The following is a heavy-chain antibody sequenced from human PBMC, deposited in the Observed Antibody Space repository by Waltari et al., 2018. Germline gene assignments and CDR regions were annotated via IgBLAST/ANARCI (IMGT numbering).Heavy chain of an antibody. CDR1: GYSFTSRW. CDR3: ARGAPPDY. Sequence: EVQLVQSGPEVNKPGESLKISCQGSGYSFTSRWLGWVRQMPGKGLEWMGIIYPGDSDTRYNPSFQGQVTISADKSISTAYLQWSSLKASDTGIYYCARGAPPDYWGQGTLVTVSS. D-gene: IGHD6-6*01. V-gene: IGHV5-51*01. CDR2: IYPGDSDT. J-gene: IGHJ4*02.